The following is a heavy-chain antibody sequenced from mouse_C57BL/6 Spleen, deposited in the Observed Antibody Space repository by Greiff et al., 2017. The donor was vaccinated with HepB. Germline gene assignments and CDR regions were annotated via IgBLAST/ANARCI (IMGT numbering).Heavy chain of an antibody. D-gene: IGHD1-1*01. CDR1: GYAFSSYW. CDR2: IYPGDGDT. V-gene: IGHV1-80*01. Sequence: QVHVKQSGAELVKPGASVKISCKASGYAFSSYWMNWVKQRPGKGLEWIGQIYPGDGDTNYNGKFKGKATLTADKSSSTAYMQLSSLTSEDSAVYFCARRRITTVVEDYWGQGTTLTVSS. CDR3: ARRRITTVVEDY. J-gene: IGHJ2*01.